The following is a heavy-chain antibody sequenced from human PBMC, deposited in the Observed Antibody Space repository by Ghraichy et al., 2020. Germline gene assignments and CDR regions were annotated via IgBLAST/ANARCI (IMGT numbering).Heavy chain of an antibody. V-gene: IGHV3-74*01. CDR1: GFTLSNYL. Sequence: GGSLRLSCAASGFTLSNYLMPWVRQVPGKGLVWVSRIKSDGSHTTYADSVKGRFTISRDNAKNTLYLQMNSLRVEDTAVYYCARGYCRGGRRFFETGGSHLDNWGQGTLGTDSS. D-gene: IGHD2-15*01. CDR3: ARGYCRGGRRFFETGGSHLDN. CDR2: IKSDGSHT. J-gene: IGHJ4*02.